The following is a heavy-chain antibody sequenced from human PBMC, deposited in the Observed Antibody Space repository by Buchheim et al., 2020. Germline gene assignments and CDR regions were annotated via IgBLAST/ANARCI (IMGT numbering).Heavy chain of an antibody. CDR2: FDPRDGSA. CDR1: GYTFTDYY. D-gene: IGHD4-17*01. V-gene: IGHV1-46*03. Sequence: QVHLVQSGAEVKKPGASVKVSCKASGYTFTDYYIHWVRQAPGQGLECMGIFDPRDGSADYAQRFQARATLTGDRSTSTVSMELSSLRSEDTAVYYCAISDYGFEFWAQGTL. J-gene: IGHJ4*02. CDR3: AISDYGFEF.